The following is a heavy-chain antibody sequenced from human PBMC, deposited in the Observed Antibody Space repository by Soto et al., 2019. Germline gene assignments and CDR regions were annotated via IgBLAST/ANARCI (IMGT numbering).Heavy chain of an antibody. Sequence: QVQLVESGGGVVQPWRSLRLSCAASGFPFRTYGMHWVRQAPGKGLEWLAVISFDGGDTYYADSVKGRFTISRDNSKNTLYLQMNSLRTEDTAVYYCAKIVGAASNFDYWGQGTLVTVSS. CDR3: AKIVGAASNFDY. V-gene: IGHV3-30*18. D-gene: IGHD1-26*01. J-gene: IGHJ4*02. CDR1: GFPFRTYG. CDR2: ISFDGGDT.